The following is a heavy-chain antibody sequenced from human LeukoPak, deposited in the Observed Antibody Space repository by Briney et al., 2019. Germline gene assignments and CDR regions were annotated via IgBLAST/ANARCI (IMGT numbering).Heavy chain of an antibody. CDR2: IYYSGST. V-gene: IGHV4-59*12. CDR1: GVSISSYY. D-gene: IGHD3-22*01. Sequence: PSETLSLTCTVSGVSISSYYWSWIRQPPGKGLEWIGYIYYSGSTNYNPSLKSRATIFVDTSKNQFSLKLSSVTAADTAVYYCARGYDSSGYQTHFDYWGQGTLVTVSS. J-gene: IGHJ4*02. CDR3: ARGYDSSGYQTHFDY.